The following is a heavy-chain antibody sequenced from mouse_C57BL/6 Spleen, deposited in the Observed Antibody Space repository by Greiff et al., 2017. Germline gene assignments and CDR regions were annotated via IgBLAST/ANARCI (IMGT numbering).Heavy chain of an antibody. Sequence: GGGLVQPKGSLKLSCAASGFSFITYAMNWVRQAPGKGLEWVARIRSKSNNYATYYADSVKDRFTISRDDSESMLYLQMNNLKTEDTAMYYCVRDLLGRGYFDYWGQGTTLTVSS. D-gene: IGHD4-1*01. CDR2: IRSKSNNYAT. J-gene: IGHJ2*01. V-gene: IGHV10-1*01. CDR1: GFSFITYA. CDR3: VRDLLGRGYFDY.